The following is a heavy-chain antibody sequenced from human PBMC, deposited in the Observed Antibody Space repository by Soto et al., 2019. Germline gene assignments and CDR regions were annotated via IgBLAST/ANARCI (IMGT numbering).Heavy chain of an antibody. CDR2: ISGSGNVP. J-gene: IGHJ4*02. CDR3: AREPPYCGADGSALSDY. D-gene: IGHD2-21*02. Sequence: LRLSCAASGFTFTSYSMSWVRQAAAKGLEWVSVISGSGNVPYYADCVKGRFTISRDNSKNTLDLQMNRLRAEDTAVHYRAREPPYCGADGSALSDYCGQGPPVTV. V-gene: IGHV3-23*01. CDR1: GFTFTSYS.